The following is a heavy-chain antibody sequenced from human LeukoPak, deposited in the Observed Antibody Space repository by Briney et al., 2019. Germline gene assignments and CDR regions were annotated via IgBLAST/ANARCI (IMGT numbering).Heavy chain of an antibody. V-gene: IGHV3-64*01. J-gene: IGHJ4*02. D-gene: IGHD2-2*01. CDR1: GFSLSTYD. CDR3: ARGYCSSTSCTNDY. CDR2: ITSNGGTT. Sequence: GGSLRLSCVASGFSLSTYDMYWVRQAPGKGLEYVSAITSNGGTTYYANSVKGRFTISRDSSKNTLYLQMGSLRAEDMAVYYCARGYCSSTSCTNDYWGQGTLVTVSS.